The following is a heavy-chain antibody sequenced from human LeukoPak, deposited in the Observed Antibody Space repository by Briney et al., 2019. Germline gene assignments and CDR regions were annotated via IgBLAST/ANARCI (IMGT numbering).Heavy chain of an antibody. CDR3: AGVEGLFEVFDS. CDR2: ISHGGST. J-gene: IGHJ4*02. CDR1: GYSFSGDYY. Sequence: SETLSLTCAVSGYSFSGDYYWGWIRQPPGRGLEWIGSISHGGSTYYNPSLKSRVTMSVDTSENQFSLILRSVTATDTAVYYCAGVEGLFEVFDSWGQGTLVTVSS. V-gene: IGHV4-38-2*01. D-gene: IGHD3-3*01.